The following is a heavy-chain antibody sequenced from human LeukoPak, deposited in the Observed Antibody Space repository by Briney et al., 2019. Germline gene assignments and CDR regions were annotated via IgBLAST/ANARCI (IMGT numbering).Heavy chain of an antibody. J-gene: IGHJ3*02. CDR3: ARDGYGDYGYDLKDAFDI. D-gene: IGHD4-17*01. Sequence: GGSLRLSCAASGFTFSSYSMNWVRQAPGKGLEWVSSISSSSSYIYYADSVKGRFTISRDNSKNTLYLQMNSLRAEDTAVYYCARDGYGDYGYDLKDAFDIWGQGTMVTVSS. V-gene: IGHV3-21*01. CDR2: ISSSSSYI. CDR1: GFTFSSYS.